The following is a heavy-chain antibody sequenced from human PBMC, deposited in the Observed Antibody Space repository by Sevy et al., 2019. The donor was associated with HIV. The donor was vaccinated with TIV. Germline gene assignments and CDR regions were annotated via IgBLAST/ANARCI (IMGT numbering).Heavy chain of an antibody. CDR1: GGSFSGDY. CDR3: ARASIAAPGAPFDY. D-gene: IGHD6-13*01. Sequence: SETLSLTCAVYGGSFSGDYWSWIRQPPGKGLEWIGEINHSGSTNYYPSLKSRVTISVDTSKNQFSLKLSSVTAADTAVYYCARASIAAPGAPFDYWGQEPWSPSPQ. CDR2: INHSGST. V-gene: IGHV4-34*01. J-gene: IGHJ4*01.